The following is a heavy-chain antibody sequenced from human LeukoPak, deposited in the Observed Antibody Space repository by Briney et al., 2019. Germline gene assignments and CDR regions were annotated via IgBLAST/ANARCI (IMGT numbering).Heavy chain of an antibody. V-gene: IGHV4-59*12. D-gene: IGHD3-10*02. CDR3: ARVMTGSVDYHVFDY. CDR2: IYDSGIT. Sequence: SETLSLTCIVSDGSISNFYWSSIRQPPGGGLEWIGYIYDSGITNYDPFVTSYNPSLKSRVTVSMDTSKNQFSLKLRSVTAADTAVYYCARVMTGSVDYHVFDYWGQGTLVTVSS. CDR1: DGSISNFY. J-gene: IGHJ4*02.